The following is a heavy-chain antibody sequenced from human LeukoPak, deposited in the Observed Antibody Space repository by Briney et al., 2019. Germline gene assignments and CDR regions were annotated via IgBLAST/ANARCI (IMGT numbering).Heavy chain of an antibody. D-gene: IGHD5-12*01. CDR2: IWYDGSNK. V-gene: IGHV3-33*01. Sequence: GGSLRLSCAASGFTFSSYGMHWVRQAPGKGLEGVAVIWYDGSNKYYADSVKGRFTISRDNSKNTLYLQMNSLRAEDTAVYYCARHVEEYSGYDSSFDYWGQGTLVTVSS. CDR1: GFTFSSYG. J-gene: IGHJ4*02. CDR3: ARHVEEYSGYDSSFDY.